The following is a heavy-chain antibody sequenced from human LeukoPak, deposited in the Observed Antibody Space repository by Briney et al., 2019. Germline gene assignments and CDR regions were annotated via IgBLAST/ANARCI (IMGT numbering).Heavy chain of an antibody. CDR3: AKETDFFCGLDV. Sequence: GGSLRLSCAASGFTFSSYGMHWVRQAPGKGLERVSGISGSGASTYYPDSVKGRFTISRDNSKNTLYLRMNSLRAEDTAVYYCAKETDFFCGLDVWGQGTTVTVSS. J-gene: IGHJ6*02. CDR2: ISGSGAST. CDR1: GFTFSSYG. V-gene: IGHV3-23*01.